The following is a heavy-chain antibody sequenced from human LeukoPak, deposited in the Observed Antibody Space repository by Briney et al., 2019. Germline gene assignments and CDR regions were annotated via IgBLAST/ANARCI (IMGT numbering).Heavy chain of an antibody. J-gene: IGHJ6*03. Sequence: PSETLSLTCTISSGSISRYYWSWIRQPAGKGLEWIGRIYTSGSTNYNPSLKSRVTMSVDTSKNQFSLKLSSVTAADTAVYYCARGVRITIFGVDYYYYMDVWGKGTTVTVSS. CDR2: IYTSGST. D-gene: IGHD3-3*01. CDR3: ARGVRITIFGVDYYYYMDV. CDR1: SGSISRYY. V-gene: IGHV4-4*07.